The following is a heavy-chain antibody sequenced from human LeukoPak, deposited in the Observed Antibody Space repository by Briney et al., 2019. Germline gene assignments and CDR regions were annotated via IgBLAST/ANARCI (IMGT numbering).Heavy chain of an antibody. V-gene: IGHV1-8*01. CDR2: MNPSSGNT. CDR3: ARGRGHILGYCSSTSCYRPDYYYYMDV. J-gene: IGHJ6*03. CDR1: GYTFTSYD. Sequence: GASVKVSCKASGYTFTSYDINWVRQATGQGLEWMGWMNPSSGNTGYAQKFQGRVTMTRNTSISTAYMELSSLRSEDTAVYYCARGRGHILGYCSSTSCYRPDYYYYMDVWGKGTTVTVSS. D-gene: IGHD2-2*01.